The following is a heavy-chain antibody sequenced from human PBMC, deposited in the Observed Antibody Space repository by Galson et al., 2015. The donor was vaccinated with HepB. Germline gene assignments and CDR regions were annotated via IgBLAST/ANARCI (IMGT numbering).Heavy chain of an antibody. D-gene: IGHD6-6*01. V-gene: IGHV3-53*01. J-gene: IGHJ5*02. CDR3: AREKGVSSSSRWFDP. Sequence: SLRLSCAASGFTVSSNYMSWVRQAPGKGLEWVSVIYSGGSTYYADSVKGRFTISRDNSKNTLYLQMNSLRAEDTAVYYCAREKGVSSSSRWFDPWGQGTLVTVSS. CDR2: IYSGGST. CDR1: GFTVSSNY.